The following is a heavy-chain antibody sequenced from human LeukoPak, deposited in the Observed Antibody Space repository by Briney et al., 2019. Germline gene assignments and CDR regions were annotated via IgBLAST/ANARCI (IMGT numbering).Heavy chain of an antibody. V-gene: IGHV4-61*02. Sequence: SETLSLTCTVSGGSVSSGSYFWSWIRQPAGKGLQWIGRIHTSGSTEYNPSLKSRATISVDTSKNQLSLKLSSVTAADTAVYYCSRGNNYVDFDYWGQGTLVTVSS. D-gene: IGHD4-11*01. CDR3: SRGNNYVDFDY. CDR2: IHTSGST. CDR1: GGSVSSGSYF. J-gene: IGHJ4*02.